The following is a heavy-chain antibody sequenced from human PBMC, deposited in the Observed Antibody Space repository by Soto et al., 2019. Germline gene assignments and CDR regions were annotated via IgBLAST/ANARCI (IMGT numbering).Heavy chain of an antibody. CDR1: GGSISSSSYY. D-gene: IGHD6-19*01. CDR2: IYYSGST. Sequence: SETLSLTCTVSGGSISSSSYYWGWIRQPPGKGLEWIGSIYYSGSTYYNPSLKSRVTISVDTSKNQFSLKLSSVTAADTTVYYCARLRQWLVRMFDYWGQGTLVTVSS. V-gene: IGHV4-39*01. J-gene: IGHJ4*02. CDR3: ARLRQWLVRMFDY.